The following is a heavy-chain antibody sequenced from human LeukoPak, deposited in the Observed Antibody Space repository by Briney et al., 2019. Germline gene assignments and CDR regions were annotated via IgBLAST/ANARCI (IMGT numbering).Heavy chain of an antibody. D-gene: IGHD1-26*01. CDR2: IWYDGSNK. V-gene: IGHV3-30*04. J-gene: IGHJ4*02. CDR3: AREKYPGSGSYYIFDY. CDR1: GFTFSSYA. Sequence: PGGSLRLSCAVSGFTFSSYAMHWVRQAPGKGLEWVAVIWYDGSNKYYADSVKGRFTISRDNSKNTLYLQMNSLRAEDTAVYYCAREKYPGSGSYYIFDYWGQGTLVTVSS.